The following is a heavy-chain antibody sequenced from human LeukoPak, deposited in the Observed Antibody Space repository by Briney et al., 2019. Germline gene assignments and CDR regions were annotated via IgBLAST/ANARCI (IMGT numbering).Heavy chain of an antibody. V-gene: IGHV4-59*01. CDR2: IYYSGST. D-gene: IGHD4-11*01. Sequence: PSETLAPTCTVSGGSISSYFWSWIRQPPGKGLEWIGYIYYSGSTNYNPSLRSRVTISVDTSKNQFSLKLSSVTAADTAVYYCARWRNSNYLFDYWDGETLVTVSS. CDR1: GGSISSYF. J-gene: IGHJ4*01. CDR3: ARWRNSNYLFDY.